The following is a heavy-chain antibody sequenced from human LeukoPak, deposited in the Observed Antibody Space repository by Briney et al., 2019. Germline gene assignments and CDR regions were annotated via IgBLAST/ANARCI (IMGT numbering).Heavy chain of an antibody. D-gene: IGHD3-10*01. V-gene: IGHV4-61*01. CDR1: GGSISSGSYY. CDR2: IYYSGST. J-gene: IGHJ4*02. CDR3: ARFSYGSGSYDRAFDY. Sequence: SETLSLTCTVSGGSISSGSYYWGWIRQPPGTGLEGIGYIYYSGSTNDNPSLKSRVTISVDASKNQFSLELSSVTAADTAVYYCARFSYGSGSYDRAFDYWGQGTLVTVSS.